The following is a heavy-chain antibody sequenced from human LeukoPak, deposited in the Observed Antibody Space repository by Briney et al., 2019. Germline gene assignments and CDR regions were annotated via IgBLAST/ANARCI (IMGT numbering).Heavy chain of an antibody. CDR3: ARDNYVTFDY. V-gene: IGHV4-61*02. D-gene: IGHD4-11*01. J-gene: IGHJ4*02. CDR2: IYTSGST. Sequence: SQTLSLTCTVSGGSISSGSYYWSWIRQPAGKGLEWIGRIYTSGSTNYNPSLKSRATISVDTSKNQFSLKLSSVTAADTAVYYCARDNYVTFDYWGQGTLVTVSS. CDR1: GGSISSGSYY.